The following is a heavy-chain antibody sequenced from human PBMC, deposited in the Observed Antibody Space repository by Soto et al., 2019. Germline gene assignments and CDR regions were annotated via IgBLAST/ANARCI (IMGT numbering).Heavy chain of an antibody. CDR3: ARGYYDDSSGYIGTWFDP. V-gene: IGHV1-18*01. CDR2: ISAYNGNT. Sequence: QVQLVQSGAEVKKPGASVKVSCKASGYTFTSYGISWVRQAPGQGLEWMGWISAYNGNTNYAQKLQGRVTMTTDTSTSTAYMELRSLRSDDTAVYYCARGYYDDSSGYIGTWFDPWGQGPLVTVSS. J-gene: IGHJ5*02. D-gene: IGHD3-22*01. CDR1: GYTFTSYG.